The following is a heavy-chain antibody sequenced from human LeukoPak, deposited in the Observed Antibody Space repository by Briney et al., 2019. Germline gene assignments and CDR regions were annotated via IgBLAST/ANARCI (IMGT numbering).Heavy chain of an antibody. CDR3: ARDSHYGGNSNAFDI. J-gene: IGHJ3*02. CDR2: ISYDGSNK. D-gene: IGHD4-23*01. CDR1: GFXFSSYA. Sequence: PGGSLRLSCAASGFXFSSYAIHWVREAPGKGLEWVAVISYDGSNKYYADSVKGRFTISRDNSKNTLYLQMNSLRAEDTAVYYCARDSHYGGNSNAFDIWGQGTLVTVSS. V-gene: IGHV3-30-3*01.